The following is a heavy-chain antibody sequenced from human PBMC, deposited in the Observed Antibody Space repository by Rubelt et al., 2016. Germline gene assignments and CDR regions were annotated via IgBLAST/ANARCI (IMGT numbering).Heavy chain of an antibody. CDR2: IYYSGST. J-gene: IGHJ4*02. D-gene: IGHD6-13*01. Sequence: QLRLQESGPGLVKPSETLSLTCTVSGGSISSSSYYWGWIRQPPGKGLEWIGSIYYSGSTYYNPSLKRRVTISVDTSKNQFSLKLSSVTAADTAVYYCARQVAAAVYWGQGTLVTVSS. V-gene: IGHV4-39*01. CDR1: GGSISSSSYY. CDR3: ARQVAAAVY.